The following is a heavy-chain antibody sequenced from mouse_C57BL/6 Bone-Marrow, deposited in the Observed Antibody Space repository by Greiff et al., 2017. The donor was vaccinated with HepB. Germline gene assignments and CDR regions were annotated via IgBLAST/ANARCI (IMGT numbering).Heavy chain of an antibody. V-gene: IGHV1-81*01. J-gene: IGHJ3*01. Sequence: QVQLQQSGAELARPGASVKLSCKASGYTFTSYGISWVKQRTGQGLEWIGEIYPRSGNTYYNEKYKGKATLTADKSSSTAYMELRSLTSEDSAVYFCARCGFTVPFAYWGQGTLVTVSA. CDR1: GYTFTSYG. D-gene: IGHD1-1*01. CDR3: ARCGFTVPFAY. CDR2: IYPRSGNT.